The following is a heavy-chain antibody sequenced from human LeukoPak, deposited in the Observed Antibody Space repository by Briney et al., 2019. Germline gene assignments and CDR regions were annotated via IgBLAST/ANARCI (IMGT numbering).Heavy chain of an antibody. CDR3: AKQEWLVGGVDY. D-gene: IGHD6-19*01. Sequence: GGSLRLSCAASGFTFSSYGMHWVRQAPGKGLEWVAVISYDGSNKYYADSVKGRFTISRDNSKNTLYLQMNSLRAEDTAVYYCAKQEWLVGGVDYWSQGTLVTVSS. CDR1: GFTFSSYG. CDR2: ISYDGSNK. J-gene: IGHJ4*02. V-gene: IGHV3-30*18.